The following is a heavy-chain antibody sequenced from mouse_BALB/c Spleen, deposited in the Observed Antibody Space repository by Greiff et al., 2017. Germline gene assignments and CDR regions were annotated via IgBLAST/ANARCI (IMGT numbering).Heavy chain of an antibody. CDR2: IDPANGNT. J-gene: IGHJ3*01. CDR3: ARSGSYDGWFAY. V-gene: IGHV14-3*02. D-gene: IGHD2-12*01. CDR1: GFNIKDTY. Sequence: VQLKVSGAELVKPGASVKLSCTASGFNIKDTYMHWVKQRPEQGLEWIGRIDPANGNTKYDPKFQGKATITADTSSNTAYLQLSSLTSEDTAVYYCARSGSYDGWFAYWGQGTLVTVSA.